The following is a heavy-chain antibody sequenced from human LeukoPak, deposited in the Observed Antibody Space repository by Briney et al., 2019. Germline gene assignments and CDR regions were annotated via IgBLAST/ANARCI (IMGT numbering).Heavy chain of an antibody. D-gene: IGHD3-10*01. J-gene: IGHJ4*02. CDR1: GFTFSSYG. V-gene: IGHV3-30*03. CDR3: ASPVPARGVS. CDR2: ISYDGGNK. Sequence: GGSLRLSCAASGFTFSSYGMHWVRQAPGKGLEWVAVISYDGGNKYYADSVKGRFTISRDNSKNTLYLQMNSLRIEDTAVYYCASPVPARGVSWGQGTLVTVSS.